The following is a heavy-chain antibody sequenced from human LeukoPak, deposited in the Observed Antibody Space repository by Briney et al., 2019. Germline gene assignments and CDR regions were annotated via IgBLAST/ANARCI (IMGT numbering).Heavy chain of an antibody. CDR3: ASRKDSSSWYYFDY. J-gene: IGHJ4*02. Sequence: GASVKVSCKASGYTFTGYYMHWVRQAPGRGLEWMGWINPNSGGTNYAQKFQGRVTMTRGTSITTSYMELSSLRSDDTAVYYCASRKDSSSWYYFDYWGQGTLVTVSS. CDR2: INPNSGGT. V-gene: IGHV1-2*02. CDR1: GYTFTGYY. D-gene: IGHD6-13*01.